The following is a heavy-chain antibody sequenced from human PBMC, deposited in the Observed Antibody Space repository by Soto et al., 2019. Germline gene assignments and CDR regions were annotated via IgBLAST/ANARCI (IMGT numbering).Heavy chain of an antibody. Sequence: QITLKESGPTLVKPTQTLTLTCSFSGFSLSNVGVGVGWIRQPPGKALEWLSLIYWDYDKYYSPYLKSRLTINKDPTKNHVVLTMANMDPVDTATYYCAHRPSGFVELLSRPFDHWGQGALVTVSS. V-gene: IGHV2-5*02. CDR2: IYWDYDK. D-gene: IGHD3-10*01. CDR3: AHRPSGFVELLSRPFDH. J-gene: IGHJ4*02. CDR1: GFSLSNVGVG.